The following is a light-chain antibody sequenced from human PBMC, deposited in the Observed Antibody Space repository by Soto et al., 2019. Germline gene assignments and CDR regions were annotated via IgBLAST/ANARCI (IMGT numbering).Light chain of an antibody. CDR1: QSVAIR. J-gene: IGKJ1*01. Sequence: IQMTQSPSTVSASVGDRVTITCRASQSVAIRLAWYQQKPGKAPKLLIHDASNLESGVPSRFSGSGSETEFTLSINSLQPDDFATYYCQQYNTWGTFGQGTKVDIK. CDR3: QQYNTWGT. CDR2: DAS. V-gene: IGKV1-5*01.